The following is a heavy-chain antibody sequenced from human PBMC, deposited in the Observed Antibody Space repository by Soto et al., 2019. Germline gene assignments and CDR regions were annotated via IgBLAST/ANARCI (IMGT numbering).Heavy chain of an antibody. CDR2: IKSKTDGGTT. J-gene: IGHJ6*03. CDR1: GFTFSNAW. V-gene: IGHV3-15*01. Sequence: GGSLRLSCAASGFTFSNAWMSWVRQAPGKGLEWVGHIKSKTDGGTTDYAAPVKGRFTISRDDSKNTLWLQMNSLKTDDTAVYYCSTDFPGGTYYYYMDVSGKGTTVTVSS. D-gene: IGHD1-1*01. CDR3: STDFPGGTYYYYMDV.